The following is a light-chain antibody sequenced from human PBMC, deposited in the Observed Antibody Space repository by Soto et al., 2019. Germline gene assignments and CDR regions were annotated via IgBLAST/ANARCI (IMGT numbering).Light chain of an antibody. V-gene: IGKV1-39*01. CDR3: QQSYIPPLT. CDR2: AAS. Sequence: DIQMTQSPSSLSASVGDRVTITCRASQNINTYLNWYQQRPGRAPKLLIYAASSLHSGVPSRFSGSGSGTALTLTISSLQAEDFANYYCQQSYIPPLTFGGGTKVEI. J-gene: IGKJ4*01. CDR1: QNINTY.